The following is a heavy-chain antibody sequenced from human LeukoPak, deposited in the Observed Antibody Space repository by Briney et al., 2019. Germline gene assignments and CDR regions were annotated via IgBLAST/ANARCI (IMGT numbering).Heavy chain of an antibody. D-gene: IGHD3-10*01. V-gene: IGHV3-73*01. J-gene: IGHJ6*04. CDR1: GFTFSGSA. Sequence: PGGSLRLSCAASGFTFSGSAMHWVRQASGKGLEWVGCIRSKANSYATAYAASVKGRFTSSRDDSTNTAYLQMNSLKTEDTAVYYCTSPEYYYGSGSYSYYYYYGMDVWGKGTTVTVSS. CDR3: TSPEYYYGSGSYSYYYYYGMDV. CDR2: IRSKANSYAT.